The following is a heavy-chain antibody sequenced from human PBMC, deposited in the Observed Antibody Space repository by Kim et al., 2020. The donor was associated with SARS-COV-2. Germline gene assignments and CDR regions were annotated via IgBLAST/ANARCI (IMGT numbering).Heavy chain of an antibody. V-gene: IGHV4-59*13. Sequence: SETLSLTCTVSGGSISSYYWSWIRQPPGKGLEWIGYIYYSGSTNYNPSLKSRVTISVDTSKNQFSLKLSSVTAADTAVYYCARAPYYYGSGSYYNAPYYGMDVWGQGTTVSVSS. J-gene: IGHJ6*02. CDR3: ARAPYYYGSGSYYNAPYYGMDV. CDR2: IYYSGST. D-gene: IGHD3-10*01. CDR1: GGSISSYY.